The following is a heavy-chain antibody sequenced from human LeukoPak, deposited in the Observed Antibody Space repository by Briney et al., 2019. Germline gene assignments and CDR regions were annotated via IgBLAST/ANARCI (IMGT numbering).Heavy chain of an antibody. CDR1: GFTFSSYA. D-gene: IGHD3-3*02. CDR2: ISGGGGST. V-gene: IGHV3-23*01. Sequence: GGSLRLACAASGFTFSSYAMSWVRQAPGKGLEWVSAISGGGGSTYYADSVKGRFTISRDNSKNTLYLQMNSLRAEDTAVYYCAKRSATNIAFLEWSLDAFDIWGQGTMVTVSS. J-gene: IGHJ3*02. CDR3: AKRSATNIAFLEWSLDAFDI.